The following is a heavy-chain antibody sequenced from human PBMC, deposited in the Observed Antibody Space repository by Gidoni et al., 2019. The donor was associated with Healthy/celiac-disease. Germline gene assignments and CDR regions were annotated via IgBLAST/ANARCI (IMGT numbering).Heavy chain of an antibody. CDR3: ARDLEMATIRGGDYFDY. J-gene: IGHJ4*02. D-gene: IGHD5-12*01. V-gene: IGHV3-30*04. CDR2: ISYDGSNK. CDR1: GFTFSSYP. Sequence: QVQLVESGGGVVQPGRSLSLSCAASGFTFSSYPMHWVRQAPGKGLEWVAVISYDGSNKYYADSVKGRFTISRDNSKNTLYLQMNSLRAEDTAVYYCARDLEMATIRGGDYFDYWGQGTLVTVSS.